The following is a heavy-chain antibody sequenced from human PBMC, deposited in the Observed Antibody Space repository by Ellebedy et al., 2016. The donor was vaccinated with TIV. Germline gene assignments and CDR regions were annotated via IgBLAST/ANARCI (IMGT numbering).Heavy chain of an antibody. CDR2: ISGSGGSS. J-gene: IGHJ4*02. Sequence: PGGSLRLSCAASGFTFSAFAMSRVRQAPGKGLEWVSGISGSGGSSYQADSVKGRLTISRDNSKNTLFLQMNNLRAEDTAVYYCARYLGIHWYPAPAAHWGQGTLVAVFS. CDR3: ARYLGIHWYPAPAAH. D-gene: IGHD3-9*01. CDR1: GFTFSAFA. V-gene: IGHV3-23*01.